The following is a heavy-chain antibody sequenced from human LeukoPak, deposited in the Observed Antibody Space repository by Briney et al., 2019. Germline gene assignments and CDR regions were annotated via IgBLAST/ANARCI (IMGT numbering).Heavy chain of an antibody. CDR1: GFTFSSYW. CDR3: ARAPSEIGGYYPEYFRH. Sequence: NPGGSPRLSCAASGFTFSSYWMHWVRQAPGKGLVWVSRIKSDGSTNYAASVKGRFTISRDNAKNTLSLQMNSLRAEDTGVYYCARAPSEIGGYYPEYFRHWGQGTLVTVSS. J-gene: IGHJ1*01. V-gene: IGHV3-74*01. CDR2: IKSDGST. D-gene: IGHD3-22*01.